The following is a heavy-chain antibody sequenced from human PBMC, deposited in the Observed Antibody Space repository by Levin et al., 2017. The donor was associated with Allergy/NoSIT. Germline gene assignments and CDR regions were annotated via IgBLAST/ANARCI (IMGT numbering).Heavy chain of an antibody. CDR3: ARHHDFWSGPFDY. D-gene: IGHD3-3*01. J-gene: IGHJ4*02. CDR2: ITTSTNTI. Sequence: GGSLRLSCAASGFTFSDYYMSWIRQAPGKGLEWVSHITTSTNTIYYADSVKGRFAISRDNAKNSLYLQMNSLRAEDTAEYYCARHHDFWSGPFDYWGQGTLVTVSS. V-gene: IGHV3-11*01. CDR1: GFTFSDYY.